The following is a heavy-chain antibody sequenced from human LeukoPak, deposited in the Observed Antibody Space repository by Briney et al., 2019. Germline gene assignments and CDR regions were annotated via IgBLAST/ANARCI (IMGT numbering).Heavy chain of an antibody. Sequence: SETLSLTCTVSGGSISSGSYYWSWIRQPAGKGLEWIGRIYTSGSTNYNPSLKSRVTISVDMSKNQFSLKLSSVTAADTAVYYCARDSGDFWSGYYNHYWGQGTLVTVSS. CDR2: IYTSGST. D-gene: IGHD3-3*01. CDR1: GGSISSGSYY. CDR3: ARDSGDFWSGYYNHY. V-gene: IGHV4-61*02. J-gene: IGHJ4*02.